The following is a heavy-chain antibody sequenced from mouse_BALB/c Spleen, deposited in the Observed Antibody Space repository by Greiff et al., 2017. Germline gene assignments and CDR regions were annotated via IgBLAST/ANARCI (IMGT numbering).Heavy chain of an antibody. Sequence: VQLKQSGPELMKPGASVKISCKASGYSFTSYYMHWVKQSHGKSLEWIGYIDPFNGGTSYNQKFKGKATLTVDKSSSTAYMHLSSLTSEDSAVYYCARGLGKDYWGQGTTLTVSS. V-gene: IGHV1S135*01. CDR1: GYSFTSYY. J-gene: IGHJ2*01. D-gene: IGHD4-1*01. CDR3: ARGLGKDY. CDR2: IDPFNGGT.